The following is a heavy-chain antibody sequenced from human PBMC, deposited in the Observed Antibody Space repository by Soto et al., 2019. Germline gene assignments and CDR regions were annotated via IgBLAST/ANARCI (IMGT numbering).Heavy chain of an antibody. CDR3: ASGSGYKGYYYYGMDV. CDR2: IYPGDSDT. CDR1: GYSFTSYW. D-gene: IGHD3-22*01. J-gene: IGHJ6*02. V-gene: IGHV5-51*01. Sequence: GESLKLSCKGSGYSFTSYWIGWVRQMPGKGLEWMGIIYPGDSDTRYSPSFQGQVTISADKSISTAYPQWSSLKASDTAMYYCASGSGYKGYYYYGMDVWGQGTTVTVSS.